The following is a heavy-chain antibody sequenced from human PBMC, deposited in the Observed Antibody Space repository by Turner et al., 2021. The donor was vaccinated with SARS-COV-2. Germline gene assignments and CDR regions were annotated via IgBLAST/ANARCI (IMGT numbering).Heavy chain of an antibody. J-gene: IGHJ6*02. CDR3: ARDSPYCTNGVCYTSYYGMDV. Sequence: QVQLVESGGGVVQPGRSLSLSCAASGFTFSRYAMHWVRQAPGKGLEWVAVISYDGSNKYYADSVKGRFTLSRDNSKNTLYLQMNSLRAEDTAVYYCARDSPYCTNGVCYTSYYGMDVWGQGTTVTVSS. CDR2: ISYDGSNK. D-gene: IGHD2-8*01. CDR1: GFTFSRYA. V-gene: IGHV3-30*01.